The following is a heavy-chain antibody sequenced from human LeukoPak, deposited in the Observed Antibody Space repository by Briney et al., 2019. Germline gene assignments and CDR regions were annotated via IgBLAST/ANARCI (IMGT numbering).Heavy chain of an antibody. J-gene: IGHJ4*02. D-gene: IGHD3-22*01. CDR1: GFTFSSYW. CDR2: INSDGSST. V-gene: IGHV3-74*01. CDR3: AKDWLGMGSGHLDY. Sequence: GGSLRLSCAASGFTFSSYWMHWVRQAPGKGLVWVSRINSDGSSTIYADSVKGRFTISRDNAKNTLYLQMNSLRAEDTAVYYCAKDWLGMGSGHLDYWGQGTQVTVSS.